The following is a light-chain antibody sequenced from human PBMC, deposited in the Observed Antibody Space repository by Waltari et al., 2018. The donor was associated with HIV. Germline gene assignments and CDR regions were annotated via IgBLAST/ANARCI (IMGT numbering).Light chain of an antibody. CDR2: MAS. CDR3: MQDLRLPLT. Sequence: IVMTQSQLSLPVTPGEPAPLSCKPSQSLTHSNGNNSLIWYVQKPGQSLHLLIYMASHRASGVSDRFRGSGSCTDFTLEISRVETEDSGVYYCMQDLRLPLTFGGGTKVEI. CDR1: QSLTHSNGNNS. J-gene: IGKJ4*01. V-gene: IGKV2-28*01.